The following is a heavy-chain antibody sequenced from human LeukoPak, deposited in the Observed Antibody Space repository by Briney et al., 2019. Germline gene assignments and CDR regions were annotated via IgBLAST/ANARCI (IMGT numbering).Heavy chain of an antibody. J-gene: IGHJ3*02. Sequence: GGSLRLSCAASGFTFSSYEMNWVRQAPGKGLEWVSYISSSGSTIYYADSEKGRFTISRDNAKNSLYLQMNSLRAEDTAVYYCARVQGRYDAFDIWGQGTMVTVSS. V-gene: IGHV3-48*03. CDR1: GFTFSSYE. CDR3: ARVQGRYDAFDI. CDR2: ISSSGSTI.